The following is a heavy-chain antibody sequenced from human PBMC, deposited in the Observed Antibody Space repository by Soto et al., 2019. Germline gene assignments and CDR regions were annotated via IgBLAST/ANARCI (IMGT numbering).Heavy chain of an antibody. D-gene: IGHD1-26*01. J-gene: IGHJ6*03. CDR3: ARAFGYSGSHYYYYYMGV. CDR1: SGSISSSNW. V-gene: IGHV4-4*02. CDR2: ISHNGST. Sequence: SETLSLTCAVSSGSISSSNWWSWVRQPPGKGLEWIGEISHNGSTNYNPSLKRRVTISVDKSKNQFSLKLSSVTAADTAVYYCARAFGYSGSHYYYYYMGVWGKGTPVTVSS.